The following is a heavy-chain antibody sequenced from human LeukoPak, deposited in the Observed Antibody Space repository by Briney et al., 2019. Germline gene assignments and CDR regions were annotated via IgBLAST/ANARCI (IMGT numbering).Heavy chain of an antibody. CDR3: ARAYGSHYYYYYYMDV. Sequence: PSETLSLTCTVSGGSISSYYWSWIRQPPGKGLEWIGYIYYSGSTNYNPSLKSRVTISVDTSKNQFSLKLSSVTAADTAVYYCARAYGSHYYYYYYMDVWGKGTTVTVSS. CDR2: IYYSGST. D-gene: IGHD1-26*01. J-gene: IGHJ6*03. CDR1: GGSISSYY. V-gene: IGHV4-59*01.